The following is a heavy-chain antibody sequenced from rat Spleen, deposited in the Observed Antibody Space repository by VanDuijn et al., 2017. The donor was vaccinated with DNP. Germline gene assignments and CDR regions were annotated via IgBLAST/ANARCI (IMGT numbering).Heavy chain of an antibody. D-gene: IGHD4-1*01. CDR1: GFTFSDYY. CDR3: GRQVLPLRVWDY. V-gene: IGHV5-22*01. Sequence: EVQLVESGGGLVQPGRSLKLSCAASGFTFSDYYMTWVRQAPTRGLEWVEYITYDGSSTYYGDSVKGRFTISRGNAKSTLYLQMNSLRSGDMATYYCGRQVLPLRVWDYWGQGVMVTVSS. CDR2: ITYDGSST. J-gene: IGHJ2*01.